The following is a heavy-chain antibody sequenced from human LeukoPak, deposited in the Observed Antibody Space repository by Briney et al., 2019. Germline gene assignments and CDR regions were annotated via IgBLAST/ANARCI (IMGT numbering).Heavy chain of an antibody. J-gene: IGHJ4*02. D-gene: IGHD6-19*01. CDR2: INPNSGGT. V-gene: IGHV1-2*02. Sequence: ASVTVSCKASGYTFTGYYMHWVRQAPGQGLEWMGWINPNSGGTNYAQKFQGRVTMTRDTSISTAYMELSRLRSDDTAVYYCARENSSGWWINFDYWGQGTLVTVSS. CDR3: ARENSSGWWINFDY. CDR1: GYTFTGYY.